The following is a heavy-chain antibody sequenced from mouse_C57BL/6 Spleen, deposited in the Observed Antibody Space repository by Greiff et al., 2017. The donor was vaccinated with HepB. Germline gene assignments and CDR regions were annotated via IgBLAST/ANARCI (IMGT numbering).Heavy chain of an antibody. CDR2: IDPSDSET. V-gene: IGHV1-52*01. CDR1: GYTFPSYW. J-gene: IGHJ2*01. CDR3: ARRSQAGGYFDY. Sequence: QVQLQQPGAELVRPGSSVKLSCKASGYTFPSYWMHWVKQRPIQGLEWIGNIDPSDSETHYNQKFKDKATLTVDKSSSTAYMQLSSLTSEDSAVYYCARRSQAGGYFDYWGQGTTLTVAS. D-gene: IGHD3-2*02.